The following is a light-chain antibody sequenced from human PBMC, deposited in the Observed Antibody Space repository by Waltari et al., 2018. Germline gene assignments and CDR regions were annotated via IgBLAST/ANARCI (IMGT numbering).Light chain of an antibody. CDR1: QSISSW. CDR2: KAS. J-gene: IGKJ1*01. CDR3: QQYNSYPWT. V-gene: IGKV1-5*03. Sequence: DIQMTQSPSTLSASVGDRVTITCRARQSISSWLAWYQQKPGKAPKLLIYKASSLESGVPSTFSGSGSGTEFTLTISSLQPDDFATYYCQQYNSYPWTFGQGTKVEIK.